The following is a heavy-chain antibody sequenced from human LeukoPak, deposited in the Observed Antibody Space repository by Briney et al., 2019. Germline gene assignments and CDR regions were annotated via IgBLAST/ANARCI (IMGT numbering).Heavy chain of an antibody. CDR1: GFTFSSYW. V-gene: IGHV3-74*01. Sequence: GGSLRLSCAASGFTFSSYWMHWVRQAPGKGLVWVSRIKSDGSTNYADSVKGRLTISRDNAKNTLSLQMHSLRAEDTGVYYCARAPSEIGGYYPEYFRHWGQGTLVTVSS. D-gene: IGHD3-22*01. CDR3: ARAPSEIGGYYPEYFRH. J-gene: IGHJ1*01. CDR2: IKSDGST.